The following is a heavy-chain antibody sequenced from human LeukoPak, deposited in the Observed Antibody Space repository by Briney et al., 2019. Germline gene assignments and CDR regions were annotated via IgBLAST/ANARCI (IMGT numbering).Heavy chain of an antibody. J-gene: IGHJ4*02. CDR3: AKDMGPSGLGSGWPFDY. Sequence: GGSLRLSCAASGFTFSNYAVHWIRQAPGKGLEWVAIISYDGRHEYYADSVKGRFTISRGTSKNTLYLQMSSLRPEDTAVYYCAKDMGPSGLGSGWPFDYWGQGTLVTVSS. V-gene: IGHV3-30*18. D-gene: IGHD6-19*01. CDR2: ISYDGRHE. CDR1: GFTFSNYA.